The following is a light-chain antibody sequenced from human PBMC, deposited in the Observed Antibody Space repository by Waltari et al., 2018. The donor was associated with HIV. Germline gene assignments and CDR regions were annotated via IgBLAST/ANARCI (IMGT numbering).Light chain of an antibody. V-gene: IGKV1-5*03. CDR2: KAS. J-gene: IGKJ2*01. CDR3: QQYNSHSYA. CDR1: QIIDNW. Sequence: DVQMTQSPSTLSAGVGDKVTITCRASQIIDNWLAWYQQKPGKSPKLLMYKASYLESGVPSRFSCSVSGADFTLIIDGLQPDDFATYYCQQYNSHSYAFGQGTKVDVK.